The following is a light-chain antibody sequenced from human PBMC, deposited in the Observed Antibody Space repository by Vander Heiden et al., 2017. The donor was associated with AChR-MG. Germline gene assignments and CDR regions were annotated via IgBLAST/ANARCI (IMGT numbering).Light chain of an antibody. Sequence: DIQITQSPDSLSASIGDRVTITCRTSQTINNYLNWYQQKPGQAPSVLIYAASTLQIGVPSRFSGSGSGTDFRLTISSLQPEDFAVYYCQQCETTPLTFGGGTKVEIK. CDR3: QQCETTPLT. CDR1: QTINNY. V-gene: IGKV1-39*01. CDR2: AAS. J-gene: IGKJ4*01.